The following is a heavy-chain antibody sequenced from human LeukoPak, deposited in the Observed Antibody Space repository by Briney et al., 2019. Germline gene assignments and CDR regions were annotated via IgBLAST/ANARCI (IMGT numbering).Heavy chain of an antibody. CDR3: ASLKYSSGWYGGSY. Sequence: SETLSLTCAVYGGSFSGYYWSWIRQPPGKGLEWIGEINHSGSTNYNPSLKSRVTISVDTSKNQFSLKLSSVTAADTAVYYCASLKYSSGWYGGSYWGQGTLVTVSS. D-gene: IGHD6-19*01. CDR2: INHSGST. CDR1: GGSFSGYY. V-gene: IGHV4-34*01. J-gene: IGHJ4*02.